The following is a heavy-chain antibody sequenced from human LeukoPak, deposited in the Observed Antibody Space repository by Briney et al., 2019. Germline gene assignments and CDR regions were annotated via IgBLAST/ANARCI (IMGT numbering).Heavy chain of an antibody. Sequence: SETLSLTCTVSGGSISSTNYYWGWIRQPPGKGLEWIGSIHYSGTTYYNPSLKSRVTISVDPSKNQFSLKLSSVTAADTAVYCCARASGSYSFRRFDPWGQGTLVTVSS. J-gene: IGHJ5*02. CDR3: ARASGSYSFRRFDP. CDR1: GGSISSTNYY. CDR2: IHYSGTT. D-gene: IGHD1-26*01. V-gene: IGHV4-39*01.